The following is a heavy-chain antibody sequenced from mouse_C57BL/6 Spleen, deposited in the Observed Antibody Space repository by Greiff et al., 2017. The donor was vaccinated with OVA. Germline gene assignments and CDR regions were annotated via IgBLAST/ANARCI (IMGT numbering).Heavy chain of an antibody. D-gene: IGHD1-1*01. CDR3: ARHDYYGSSSYFDY. V-gene: IGHV5-9*01. Sequence: EVKLVESGGGLVKPGGSLKLSCAASGFTFSSYTMSWVRQTPEKRLEWVATISGGGGNTYYPDSVKGRFTISRDNAKNTLYLQMSSLRSEDTALYYCARHDYYGSSSYFDYWGQGTTLTVSS. CDR1: GFTFSSYT. CDR2: ISGGGGNT. J-gene: IGHJ2*01.